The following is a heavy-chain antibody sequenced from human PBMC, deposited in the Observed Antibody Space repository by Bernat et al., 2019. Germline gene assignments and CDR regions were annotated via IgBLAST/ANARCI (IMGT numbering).Heavy chain of an antibody. CDR1: GGTFSSYA. CDR3: ASHDEYCTNGVCYHY. J-gene: IGHJ4*02. V-gene: IGHV1-69*04. Sequence: QVQLVQSGAEVKKPGSSVKVSCKASGGTFSSYAISWVRQAPGQGLEWMGRIIPILGIANYAQKFRGRVTITADKSTSTAYMELSSLRSEDTAVYYCASHDEYCTNGVCYHYWGQGTLVTVSS. CDR2: IIPILGIA. D-gene: IGHD2-8*01.